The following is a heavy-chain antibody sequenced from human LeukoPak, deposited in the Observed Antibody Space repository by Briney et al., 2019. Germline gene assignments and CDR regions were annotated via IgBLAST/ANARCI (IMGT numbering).Heavy chain of an antibody. CDR1: GGSISSSSW. J-gene: IGHJ5*02. V-gene: IGHV4-4*02. Sequence: SETLSLTCAVSGGSISSSSWWSWVRQPPGQGLEWIGEIYHSGSPYYNPSLKSRVTISVDTSKKQFSLKLSSVTAADTAVYYCARHVGFITMVRGVINNNWFDPWGQGTLVTVSS. CDR3: ARHVGFITMVRGVINNNWFDP. CDR2: IYHSGSP. D-gene: IGHD3-10*01.